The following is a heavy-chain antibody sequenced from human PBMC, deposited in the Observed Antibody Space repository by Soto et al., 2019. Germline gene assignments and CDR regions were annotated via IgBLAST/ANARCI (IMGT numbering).Heavy chain of an antibody. J-gene: IGHJ4*02. V-gene: IGHV3-30-3*01. CDR2: ISYDGSNK. Sequence: GGSLILSCAASGFTFSSYAMHWVRQAPGKGLEWVAVISYDGSNKYYADSVKGRFTISRDNSKNTLYLQMNSLRAEDTAVYYCARVAVAGEIDYWGQGTLVTVSS. CDR1: GFTFSSYA. CDR3: ARVAVAGEIDY. D-gene: IGHD6-19*01.